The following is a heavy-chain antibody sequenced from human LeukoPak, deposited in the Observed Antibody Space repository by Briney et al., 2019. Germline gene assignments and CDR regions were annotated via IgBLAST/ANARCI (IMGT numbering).Heavy chain of an antibody. V-gene: IGHV3-48*01. CDR3: ARGPTGTRGY. CDR1: GGSISSYY. CDR2: ISSSSSTI. J-gene: IGHJ4*02. Sequence: ETLSLTCTVSGGSISSYYWSWIRQPPGKGLEWVSYISSSSSTIYYADSVKGRFTISRDNAKNSLYLQMNSLRAEDTAVYYCARGPTGTRGYWGQGTLVTVSS. D-gene: IGHD1/OR15-1a*01.